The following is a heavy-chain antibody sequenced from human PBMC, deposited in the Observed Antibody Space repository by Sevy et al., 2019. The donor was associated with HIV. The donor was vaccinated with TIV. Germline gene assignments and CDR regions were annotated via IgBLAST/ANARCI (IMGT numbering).Heavy chain of an antibody. CDR1: GFTFSPYG. J-gene: IGHJ4*02. D-gene: IGHD2-8*01. Sequence: GGSLRLSCAASGFTFSPYGMHWVRQAPGKGLEWVAVIWADGRNRFYADSVKGRFTFSRDNSKNMLYLQMNSLRAEDTAVYYCVREMVPFGPFDYWGQGTLVTVSS. V-gene: IGHV3-33*01. CDR2: IWADGRNR. CDR3: VREMVPFGPFDY.